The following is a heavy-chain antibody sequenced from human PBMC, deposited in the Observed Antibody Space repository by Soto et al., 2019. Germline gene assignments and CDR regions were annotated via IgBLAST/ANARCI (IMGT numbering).Heavy chain of an antibody. J-gene: IGHJ5*02. CDR1: GTSFTSFC. CDR3: AGEDSNTRHYSSLDP. Sequence: WDSVKVSCKRSGTSFTSFCFSWVRQIPGKGLEWMGGFVPMFGSARIAQRFQGRVRIKADASAGTGYMELSNLRSADTAIYFCAGEDSNTRHYSSLDPWG. CDR2: FVPMFGSA. V-gene: IGHV1-69*13. D-gene: IGHD6-6*01.